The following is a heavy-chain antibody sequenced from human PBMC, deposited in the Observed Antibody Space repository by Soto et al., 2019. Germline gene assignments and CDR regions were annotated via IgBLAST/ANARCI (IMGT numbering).Heavy chain of an antibody. V-gene: IGHV1-69*01. CDR1: GGTFSSYA. D-gene: IGHD4-4*01. CDR2: IIPIFGTA. J-gene: IGHJ5*02. Sequence: QVQLVQSGAEVKKPGSSVKVSCKASGGTFSSYAISWVRQAPGQGLEWMGGIIPIFGTANYAQKCQGRVTITADESTSTAYMELSSLRSEDTAVYYCARGAARSSNPGPNWFDPWGQGTLVTVSS. CDR3: ARGAARSSNPGPNWFDP.